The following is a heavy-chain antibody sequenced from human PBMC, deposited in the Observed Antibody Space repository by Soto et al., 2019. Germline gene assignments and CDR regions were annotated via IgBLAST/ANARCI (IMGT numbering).Heavy chain of an antibody. V-gene: IGHV1-24*01. Sequence: ASVKVSCKVSGYTLTELSMHWVRQAPGKGLEWMGGFDPEDGETIYAQKFQGRVTMTEDTSTDTAYMELSSLRSEDTAVYYCATVGVGAPTKPRGGYYYYYMDVWGKGTTVTVSS. D-gene: IGHD3-16*01. J-gene: IGHJ6*03. CDR2: FDPEDGET. CDR3: ATVGVGAPTKPRGGYYYYYMDV. CDR1: GYTLTELS.